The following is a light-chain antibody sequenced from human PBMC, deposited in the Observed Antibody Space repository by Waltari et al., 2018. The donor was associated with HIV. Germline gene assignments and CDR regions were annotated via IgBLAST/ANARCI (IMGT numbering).Light chain of an antibody. CDR1: SSDVGSYNL. V-gene: IGLV2-23*03. CDR2: EGS. J-gene: IGLJ2*01. Sequence: QSALTQPASVSGSPGQSITISCTGTSSDVGSYNLVSWYQQDPGKAPKLMIYEGSKRPSGVSNRFAGSKSGNTASLTIGGLQAEDEADYYCCSYAGSSTFVVFGGGTKLTVL. CDR3: CSYAGSSTFVV.